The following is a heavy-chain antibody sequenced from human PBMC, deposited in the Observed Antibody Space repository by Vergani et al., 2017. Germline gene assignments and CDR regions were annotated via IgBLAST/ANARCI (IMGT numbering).Heavy chain of an antibody. V-gene: IGHV1-69*02. CDR2: IIPILGIA. Sequence: QVQLVQSGAEVKKPGSSVKVSCKASGGTFSSYTISWVRQAPGQGLEWMGRIIPILGIANYAQKFQGRVTITADKSTSTAYMELSSLRSEDTAVYYCARWRSGWWGGYYYYGMDVWGQGTTVTVSS. CDR1: GGTFSSYT. CDR3: ARWRSGWWGGYYYYGMDV. J-gene: IGHJ6*02. D-gene: IGHD6-19*01.